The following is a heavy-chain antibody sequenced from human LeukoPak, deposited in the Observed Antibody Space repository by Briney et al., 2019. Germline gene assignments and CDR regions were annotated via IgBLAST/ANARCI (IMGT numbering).Heavy chain of an antibody. CDR2: ISGSGGST. CDR3: AKGYDGSGYYFYFDY. Sequence: GGSLRLSCEVSGFTFSSYWMSWVRQAPGKGLEWVSAISGSGGSTYYADSVKGRFTISRDTSKNTLYLQMNSLRAEDTALYYCAKGYDGSGYYFYFDYWGQGTLVTVSS. V-gene: IGHV3-23*01. D-gene: IGHD3-22*01. CDR1: GFTFSSYW. J-gene: IGHJ4*02.